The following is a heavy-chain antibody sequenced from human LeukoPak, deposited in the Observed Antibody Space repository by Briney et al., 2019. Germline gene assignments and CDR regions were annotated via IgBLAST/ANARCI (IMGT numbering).Heavy chain of an antibody. J-gene: IGHJ3*01. CDR2: TYYGSGWSI. Sequence: SQTLSLTCAISGDSVSSNRATWNWIRQSPSRGLEWLGRTYYGSGWSIEYASSVRSRITIHSDTSRNQFSLQVTSVTPEDAAVYYCARSNEVGAFDVWGQGIMVIVSS. D-gene: IGHD1-1*01. CDR3: ARSNEVGAFDV. CDR1: GDSVSSNRAT. V-gene: IGHV6-1*01.